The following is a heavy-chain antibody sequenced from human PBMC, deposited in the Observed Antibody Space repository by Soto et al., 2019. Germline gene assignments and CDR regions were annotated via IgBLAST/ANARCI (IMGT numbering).Heavy chain of an antibody. J-gene: IGHJ4*02. CDR2: IWYDGGNK. CDR1: GFNFSSYV. D-gene: IGHD6-19*01. V-gene: IGHV3-33*01. Sequence: ESGGGVVQPGRSLRLSCAASGFNFSSYVMHWVRQAPGKGLEWVAVIWYDGGNKYYADSVKGRFTISRDNSKNTLYPQMNSLRAEDTAVYYCARDGQWLPRDGLRSSYYFDYWGQGTLVTVSS. CDR3: ARDGQWLPRDGLRSSYYFDY.